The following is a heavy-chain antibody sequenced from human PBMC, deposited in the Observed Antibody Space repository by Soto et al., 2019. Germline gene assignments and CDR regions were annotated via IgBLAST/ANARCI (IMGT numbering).Heavy chain of an antibody. V-gene: IGHV4-59*01. CDR2: LYYSGRT. CDR3: ARGYCSSTICYIWDNWFDP. CDR1: GGSISSYY. J-gene: IGHJ5*02. D-gene: IGHD2-2*02. Sequence: SETLSLTCTVSGGSISSYYWSWIRQPPGKGLQWIGYLYYSGRTNYNPSLKSRVTISVDTSKNQFSLKLSSVTAADTAVYYCARGYCSSTICYIWDNWFDPWGQGTLVTVSS.